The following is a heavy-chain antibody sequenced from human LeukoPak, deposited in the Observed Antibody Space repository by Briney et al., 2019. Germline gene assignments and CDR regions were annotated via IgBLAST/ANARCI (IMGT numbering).Heavy chain of an antibody. J-gene: IGHJ1*01. Sequence: PGRALRLSCAAAGFAFSNYAMTWVRQAPGKGLEWVPAISGSGGSTYYAASVKSRFTIYRDNSKNTLYLHMNSLRAEDTAVSYCAKDPISAYYDSTGKGTEYFPHWGQGTLVTASS. D-gene: IGHD3-22*01. CDR2: ISGSGGST. CDR3: AKDPISAYYDSTGKGTEYFPH. CDR1: GFAFSNYA. V-gene: IGHV3-23*01.